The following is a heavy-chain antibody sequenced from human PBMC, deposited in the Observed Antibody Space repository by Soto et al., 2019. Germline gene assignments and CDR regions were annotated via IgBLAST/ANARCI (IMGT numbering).Heavy chain of an antibody. CDR2: INTGNGNT. CDR3: ATKQLVGATSLFDY. Sequence: ASVKVSCKASGYTFTSYSIHWVRQAPGQRLEWMGWINTGNGNTKYSQKFQGRVTMTEDTSTDTAYMELSSLRSEDTAVYYCATKQLVGATSLFDYWGQGTLVTVSS. J-gene: IGHJ4*02. D-gene: IGHD1-26*01. CDR1: GYTFTSYS. V-gene: IGHV1-3*04.